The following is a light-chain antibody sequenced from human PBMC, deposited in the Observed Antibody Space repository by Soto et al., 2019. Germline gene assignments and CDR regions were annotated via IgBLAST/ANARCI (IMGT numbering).Light chain of an antibody. Sequence: DIRMTQSPSTLSASIGDRVTITCRASQIISDRLAWYRQQPGKAPNLLSYRASTLERGVSSTFSGSGSGTEFTLAISSLQPDDYATYFCQLSDSSPWTFGQGTKVEVK. CDR3: QLSDSSPWT. J-gene: IGKJ1*01. CDR2: RAS. V-gene: IGKV1-5*03. CDR1: QIISDR.